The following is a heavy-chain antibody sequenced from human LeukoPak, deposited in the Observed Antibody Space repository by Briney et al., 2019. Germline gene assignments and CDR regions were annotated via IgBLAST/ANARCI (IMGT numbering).Heavy chain of an antibody. CDR1: GGSISSSSYY. J-gene: IGHJ4*02. D-gene: IGHD3-22*01. V-gene: IGHV4-39*07. CDR3: ARERITMIVVVSPFDY. Sequence: PWETLSLTCTVSGGSISSSSYYWGWIRQPPGKGLEWIGGIYYSGSTYYNPSLKSRVTISVDTSKNQFSLKLSSVTAADTAVYYCARERITMIVVVSPFDYWGQGTLVTVSS. CDR2: IYYSGST.